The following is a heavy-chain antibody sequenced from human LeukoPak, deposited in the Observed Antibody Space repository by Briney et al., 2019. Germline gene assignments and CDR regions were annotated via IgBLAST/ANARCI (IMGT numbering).Heavy chain of an antibody. Sequence: ASVKVSCKASGYTFTGYYMHWVRQAPGQGLEWMGWINPNSGGTNYAQKFQGWVTMTRDTSISTAYMELSRLRSDDTAVNYCARNAYYYGSGSYYNWFDPWGQGTLVTVSS. CDR1: GYTFTGYY. CDR3: ARNAYYYGSGSYYNWFDP. J-gene: IGHJ5*02. CDR2: INPNSGGT. D-gene: IGHD3-10*01. V-gene: IGHV1-2*04.